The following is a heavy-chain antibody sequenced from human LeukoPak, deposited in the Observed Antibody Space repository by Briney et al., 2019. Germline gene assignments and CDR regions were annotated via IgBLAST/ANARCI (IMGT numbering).Heavy chain of an antibody. D-gene: IGHD3-16*01. J-gene: IGHJ5*02. CDR1: GFTFCSYW. CDR3: ARVGVLSISVFLRFEP. Sequence: GGSLRLSCAASGFTFCSYWMHWVRQAPGKGLVWVSRINTDGSSTSYADSVKGRFTISRDNAKNTRYLQMNSLRAEDTAVYYCARVGVLSISVFLRFEPWGHGTPGTASP. CDR2: INTDGSST. V-gene: IGHV3-74*01.